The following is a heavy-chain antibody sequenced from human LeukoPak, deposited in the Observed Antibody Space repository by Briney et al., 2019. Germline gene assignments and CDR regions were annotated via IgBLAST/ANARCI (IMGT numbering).Heavy chain of an antibody. CDR2: IYYSGST. D-gene: IGHD3-22*01. CDR1: GGSISSYY. Sequence: SETLSPTCTVSGGSISSYYWSWIRQPPGKGLEWIGYIYYSGSTNYNPSLKSRVTISVDTSKNQFSLKLSSVTAADTAVYYCARGGDYYDSSGHFDYWGQGTLVTVSS. J-gene: IGHJ4*02. V-gene: IGHV4-59*01. CDR3: ARGGDYYDSSGHFDY.